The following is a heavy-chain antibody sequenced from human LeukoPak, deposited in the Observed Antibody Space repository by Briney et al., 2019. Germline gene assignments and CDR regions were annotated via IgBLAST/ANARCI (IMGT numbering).Heavy chain of an antibody. CDR3: ARDHGYVTRYFDY. J-gene: IGHJ4*02. D-gene: IGHD2-2*01. V-gene: IGHV3-7*01. Sequence: GGSLRLSCAASGFTFSSYWMSWVRQAPGKGLEWVANIKQDGSEKYYVDSVKGRFTISRDNAKNSLYLQMNSLRAEDTAVYYCARDHGYVTRYFDYWGQGTLVTVSS. CDR2: IKQDGSEK. CDR1: GFTFSSYW.